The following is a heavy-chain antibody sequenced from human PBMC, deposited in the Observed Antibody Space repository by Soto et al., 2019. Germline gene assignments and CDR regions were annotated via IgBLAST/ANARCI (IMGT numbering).Heavy chain of an antibody. CDR3: ARLNLYSYGLRYGMDV. Sequence: PSETLSLTCTVSGGSISSGGYYWYWIRQHPGKGLEWIGYIYYSGSTNYNPSLKSRVTISVDTSKNQFSLKLSSVTAADTAVYYCARLNLYSYGLRYGMDVWGQGTTVTVSS. J-gene: IGHJ6*02. V-gene: IGHV4-61*08. CDR2: IYYSGST. CDR1: GGSISSGGYY. D-gene: IGHD5-18*01.